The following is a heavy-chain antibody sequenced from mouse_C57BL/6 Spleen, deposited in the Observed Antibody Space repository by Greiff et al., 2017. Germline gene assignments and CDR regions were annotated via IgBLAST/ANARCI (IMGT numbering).Heavy chain of an antibody. Sequence: EVKLMESGGGLVKPGGSLKLSCAASGFTFSDYGMHWVRQAPEKGLEWVAYISSGSSTIYYAATVKGRVTITTDNAKNTLFLQMTSLRSEDTAMYYCTRPTYEYDWYLDVWGTGTSVTVSS. CDR2: ISSGSSTI. V-gene: IGHV5-17*01. D-gene: IGHD2-4*01. CDR3: TRPTYEYDWYLDV. J-gene: IGHJ1*03. CDR1: GFTFSDYG.